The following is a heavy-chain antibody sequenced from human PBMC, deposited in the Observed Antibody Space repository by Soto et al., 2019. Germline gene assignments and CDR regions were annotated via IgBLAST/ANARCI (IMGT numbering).Heavy chain of an antibody. J-gene: IGHJ5*01. CDR1: GGSIRDSNYY. CDR3: ARHSGRSGTAGPGVGS. D-gene: IGHD3-10*01. Sequence: QLQLQESGPGLVKPSETLSLTCTLSGGSIRDSNYYWGWIRQSPGKGLEWIGSVYYSGTTYYNPSFQRQAPSSVDSPRDQFSLRLRPMTATDSAVYYCARHSGRSGTAGPGVGSWSQGTRVTVSS. V-gene: IGHV4-39*01. CDR2: VYYSGTT.